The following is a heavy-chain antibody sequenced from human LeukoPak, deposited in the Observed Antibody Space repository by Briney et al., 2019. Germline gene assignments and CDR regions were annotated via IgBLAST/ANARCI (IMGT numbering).Heavy chain of an antibody. D-gene: IGHD5-12*01. CDR1: GGSFSGYY. V-gene: IGHV4-34*01. CDR2: INHSGST. CDR3: ARRGYDHSGYYYGMDV. Sequence: SETLSLTCAVYGGSFSGYYWSWIRQPPGKGLEWIGEINHSGSTNYNPSLKSRVTISVDASKNQFSLKLGSVTAADTAVYYCARRGYDHSGYYYGMDVWGKGTTVTVSS. J-gene: IGHJ6*04.